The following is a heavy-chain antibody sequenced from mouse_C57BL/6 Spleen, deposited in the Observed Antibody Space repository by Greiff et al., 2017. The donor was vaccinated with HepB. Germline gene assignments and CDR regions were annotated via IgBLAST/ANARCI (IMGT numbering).Heavy chain of an antibody. CDR2: FYPGSGST. V-gene: IGHV1-62-2*01. CDR1: GYTFTEYT. CDR3: AKHEDEAFLYYFDY. Sequence: QVQLQQSGAELVKPGASVKLSCKASGYTFTEYTIHWVKQRSGQGLEWIGWFYPGSGSTKYNEKFKDKATLTADKSSSTVYMELSSLTSKDSAVYFCAKHEDEAFLYYFDYWGQGTTLTVSS. J-gene: IGHJ2*01. D-gene: IGHD3-2*02.